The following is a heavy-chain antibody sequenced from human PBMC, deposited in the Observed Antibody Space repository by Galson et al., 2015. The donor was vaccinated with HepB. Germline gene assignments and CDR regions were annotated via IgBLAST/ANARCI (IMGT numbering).Heavy chain of an antibody. CDR1: GFTFGDYS. CDR2: IRNKAYGETT. J-gene: IGHJ4*02. Sequence: SLRLSCAGSGFTFGDYSLNWFRQAPGKGLEWVGFIRNKAYGETTQYAASVKGRFTISRDDSKSIAYLQMDSLKTEDTAVHFCSRGHLFGVIWGQGTLVTVSS. CDR3: SRGHLFGVI. V-gene: IGHV3-49*03. D-gene: IGHD3-10*02.